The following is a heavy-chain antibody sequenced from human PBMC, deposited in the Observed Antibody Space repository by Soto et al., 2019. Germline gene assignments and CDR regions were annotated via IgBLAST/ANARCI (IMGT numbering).Heavy chain of an antibody. V-gene: IGHV5-10-1*01. CDR3: ARRRESYGSGPSDP. CDR1: GCSCTSYW. CDR2: IDPSDSYT. J-gene: IGHJ5*02. Sequence: PVEPLQISWKCSGCSCTSYWISWVRQMTGKGLEWMGRIDPSDSYTNYSPSFQGHVTISADKSISTAYLQWSSLKASDTAMYYCARRRESYGSGPSDPWGQGTLVTVSS. D-gene: IGHD3-10*01.